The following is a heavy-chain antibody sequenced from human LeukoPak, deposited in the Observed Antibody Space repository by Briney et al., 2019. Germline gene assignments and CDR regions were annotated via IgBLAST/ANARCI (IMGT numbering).Heavy chain of an antibody. D-gene: IGHD5-18*01. CDR1: GFTFSRYN. J-gene: IGHJ4*02. Sequence: GGSLRLSCAATGFTFSRYNMNWVRQAPGKGLEWVSFISSSSSTIYYADSVKGRFTISRDNAKNSLYLQMNSLRVEDTAFYYCARDLAYSRLDYWGQGMLVTVSS. CDR3: ARDLAYSRLDY. V-gene: IGHV3-48*01. CDR2: ISSSSSTI.